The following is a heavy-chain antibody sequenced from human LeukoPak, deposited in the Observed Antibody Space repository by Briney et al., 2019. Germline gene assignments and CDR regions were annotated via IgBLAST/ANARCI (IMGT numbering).Heavy chain of an antibody. V-gene: IGHV1-8*01. D-gene: IGHD3-3*01. CDR2: MNPNSGNT. CDR3: ARCRAYDFWSGYNYYYYMDV. CDR1: GYTFTSYD. J-gene: IGHJ6*03. Sequence: ASVKVSCKASGYTFTSYDINWVRQATGQGLERMGWMNPNSGNTGYAQKFQGRVTMTRNTSISTAYMELSSLRSEDTAVYYCARCRAYDFWSGYNYYYYMDVWGKGTTVTVSS.